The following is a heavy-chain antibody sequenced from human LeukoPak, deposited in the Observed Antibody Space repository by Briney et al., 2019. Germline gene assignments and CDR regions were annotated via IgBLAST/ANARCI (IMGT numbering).Heavy chain of an antibody. D-gene: IGHD3-22*01. CDR3: ARDLRNYYDSSGYLDY. J-gene: IGHJ4*02. CDR1: GGSISSGGYY. Sequence: SQTLSLTCTVSGGSISSGGYYWSWIRQHPGKGLEWIGYIYYSGSTYYNPSLKSRVTISVDTSKNQFSLKLSSVTAADTAVYYCARDLRNYYDSSGYLDYWGQGTLVTVSS. CDR2: IYYSGST. V-gene: IGHV4-31*03.